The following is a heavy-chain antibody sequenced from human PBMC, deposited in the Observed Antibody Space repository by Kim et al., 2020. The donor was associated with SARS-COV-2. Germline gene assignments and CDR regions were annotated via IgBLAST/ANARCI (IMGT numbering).Heavy chain of an antibody. J-gene: IGHJ4*02. Sequence: GGSLRLSCAASGFTFSSYEMNWVRQAPGKGLEWVSYISSSGSTIYYADSVKGRFTISRDNAKNSLYLQMNSLRAEDTAVYYCARVSSYYDFWSGYSRLFPPDYWGQGTLVTVSS. D-gene: IGHD3-3*01. CDR1: GFTFSSYE. CDR2: ISSSGSTI. V-gene: IGHV3-48*03. CDR3: ARVSSYYDFWSGYSRLFPPDY.